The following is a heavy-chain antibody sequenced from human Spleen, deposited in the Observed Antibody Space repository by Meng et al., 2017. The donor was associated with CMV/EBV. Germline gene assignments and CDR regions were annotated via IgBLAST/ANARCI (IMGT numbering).Heavy chain of an antibody. Sequence: LSCAASGFTVSNNYMSWVRQAPGKGLEWVSVIYGGGSPYYAESVRGRFTISRDNSKNTLYLQMISLRAEDTAVYYCARDSRNIAGGEDWGQGTLVTVSS. CDR1: GFTVSNNY. D-gene: IGHD6-13*01. J-gene: IGHJ4*02. CDR3: ARDSRNIAGGED. V-gene: IGHV3-53*01. CDR2: IYGGGSP.